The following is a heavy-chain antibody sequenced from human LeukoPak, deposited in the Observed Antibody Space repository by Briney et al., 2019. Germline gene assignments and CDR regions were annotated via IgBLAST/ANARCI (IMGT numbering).Heavy chain of an antibody. D-gene: IGHD3-10*01. CDR2: IRKDGGDI. V-gene: IGHV3-7*01. Sequence: GGSLRLSCAASGFTFSYYWMSWVRQAPGKGLEWVANIRKDGGDIYYVDSVKGRFTVSRDNAKNSLYLQMDSLRAEDTAVYYCARVGDYSYYYYYMDVWGKGTTVTVSS. CDR1: GFTFSYYW. CDR3: ARVGDYSYYYYYMDV. J-gene: IGHJ6*03.